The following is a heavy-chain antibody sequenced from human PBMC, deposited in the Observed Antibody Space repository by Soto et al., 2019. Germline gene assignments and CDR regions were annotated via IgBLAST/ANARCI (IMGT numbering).Heavy chain of an antibody. CDR1: GFTFSSYA. CDR3: ARDALYCSGGSCYFNYYFYYMDV. J-gene: IGHJ6*03. CDR2: ISGSGGST. Sequence: GGSLRLSCAASGFTFSSYAMSWVRQAPGKGLEWVSAISGSGGSTYYADSVKGRFTISRDNANNSPYLQMNSLRAEDTAVYYCARDALYCSGGSCYFNYYFYYMDVWGKGTTVTVSS. V-gene: IGHV3-23*01. D-gene: IGHD2-15*01.